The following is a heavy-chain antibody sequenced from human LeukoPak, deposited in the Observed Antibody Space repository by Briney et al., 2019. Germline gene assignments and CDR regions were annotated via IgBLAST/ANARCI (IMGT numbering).Heavy chain of an antibody. D-gene: IGHD6-19*01. J-gene: IGHJ4*02. V-gene: IGHV3-64D*06. CDR2: ISSNGGST. CDR1: GFTFSSCA. Sequence: GGSLRLSCSASGFTFSSCAMHWVRQAPGKGLEYVSAISSNGGSTYYADSVKGRFTISRDNSKNTLYLQMSNLRAEDTAVFYCVRHASSGWFRSSYYFDYWGQGTLVTVSS. CDR3: VRHASSGWFRSSYYFDY.